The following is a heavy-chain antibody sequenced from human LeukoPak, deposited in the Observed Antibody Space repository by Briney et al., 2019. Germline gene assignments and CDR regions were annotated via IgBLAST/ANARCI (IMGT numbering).Heavy chain of an antibody. CDR1: RVSMSAYR. J-gene: IGHJ4*02. Sequence: SETLSLTCTVSRVSMSAYRWSWVRQSPEKGLEWIGCINTKGETSYNPSLKSRVTTSVDTSKSQFSLRLTSVTAADAAVYYCATSNDAKIAPFDHWGQGAPVTVSS. D-gene: IGHD2-21*01. V-gene: IGHV4-4*09. CDR3: ATSNDAKIAPFDH. CDR2: INTKGET.